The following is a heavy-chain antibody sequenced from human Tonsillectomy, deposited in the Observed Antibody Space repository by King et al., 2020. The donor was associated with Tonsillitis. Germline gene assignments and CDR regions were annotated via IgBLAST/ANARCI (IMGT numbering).Heavy chain of an antibody. D-gene: IGHD3-22*01. CDR2: ISSSSSYI. CDR1: GFTFNTYT. V-gene: IGHV3-21*01. CDR3: AREGVGGYGLGYDTSGPFDY. J-gene: IGHJ4*02. Sequence: VQLVESGGGLVKPGGSLRLSCAASGFTFNTYTMNWVRQAPGKGLEWVSSISSSSSYIYYADSVKGRFTISRYNAKNSLYLQMNSLRAEDTAVYYCAREGVGGYGLGYDTSGPFDYWGQGTLVTVSS.